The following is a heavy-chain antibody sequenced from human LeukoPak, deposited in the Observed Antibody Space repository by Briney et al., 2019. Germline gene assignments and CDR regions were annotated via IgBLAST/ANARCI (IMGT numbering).Heavy chain of an antibody. CDR2: ISGSGGST. J-gene: IGHJ6*02. CDR3: AKGTYLIPCGGDCRYGMDV. V-gene: IGHV3-23*01. D-gene: IGHD2-21*02. Sequence: PGGSLRLSCAASGFTFSSYAMSWVRQAPGKGLEWVSAISGSGGSTYYADSVKGRFTISRDNSKNTLYLQMNSLRAEDTAVYYCAKGTYLIPCGGDCRYGMDVWGQGTTVTVSS. CDR1: GFTFSSYA.